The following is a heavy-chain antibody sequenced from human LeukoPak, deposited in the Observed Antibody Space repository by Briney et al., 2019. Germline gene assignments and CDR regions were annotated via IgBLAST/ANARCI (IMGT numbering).Heavy chain of an antibody. CDR2: IKQDGSEK. CDR1: GFTFSSYA. CDR3: ARSAAADFDY. J-gene: IGHJ4*02. V-gene: IGHV3-7*04. D-gene: IGHD6-13*01. Sequence: GGSLRLSCAASGFTFSSYAMHWVRQAPGKGLEWVANIKQDGSEKYYVDSVKGRFTISRDNAKNSLYLQMNSLRAEDTAVYYCARSAAADFDYWGQGTLVTVSS.